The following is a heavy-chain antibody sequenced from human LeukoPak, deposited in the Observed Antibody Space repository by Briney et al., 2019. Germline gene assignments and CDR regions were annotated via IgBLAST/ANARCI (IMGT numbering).Heavy chain of an antibody. J-gene: IGHJ6*02. CDR2: ITGIGGNT. D-gene: IGHD6-13*01. CDR3: AKAASSSWPSYYYGMDV. V-gene: IGHV3-23*01. Sequence: PGGSLRLSCAASGFIFSSYSMSWVRQAPGKGLEWVSVITGIGGNTYYADSVKGRFTISKDNSKNTVYLQMSSLRVDDTAVYYCAKAASSSWPSYYYGMDVWGQGTTVTVSS. CDR1: GFIFSSYS.